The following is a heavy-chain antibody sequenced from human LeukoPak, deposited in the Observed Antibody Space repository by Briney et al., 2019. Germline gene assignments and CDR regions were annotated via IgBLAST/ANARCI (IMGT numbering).Heavy chain of an antibody. CDR2: IYTSGTT. V-gene: IGHV4-4*07. D-gene: IGHD1-26*01. CDR1: GGSINSYY. Sequence: SETLSLTCTVSGGSINSYYWSWIRQPAGKGLEWIGRIYTSGTTNYNPSLKSRVTMSVDTSKKQFSLKLSSVTAADTAVYYCARHELYYYYYMDVWGKGTTVTVSS. CDR3: ARHELYYYYYMDV. J-gene: IGHJ6*03.